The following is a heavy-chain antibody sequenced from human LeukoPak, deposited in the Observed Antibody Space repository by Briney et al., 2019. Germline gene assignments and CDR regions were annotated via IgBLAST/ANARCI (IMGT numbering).Heavy chain of an antibody. CDR3: VKDRTGTYTLDY. CDR1: GFTFSNYA. D-gene: IGHD3-10*01. CDR2: ISDDGSRQ. V-gene: IGHV3-30-3*01. Sequence: GRSLRLSCAATGFTFSNYAIHWGRQAPGKGLEWVAFISDDGSRQHYADSVKGLFTISRDNSKNTLNLQMNSLRAEDTAVYYCVKDRTGTYTLDYWGQGTLVTVSS. J-gene: IGHJ4*02.